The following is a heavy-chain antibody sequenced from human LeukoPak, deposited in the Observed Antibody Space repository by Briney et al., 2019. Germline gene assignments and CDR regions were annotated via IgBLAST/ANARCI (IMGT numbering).Heavy chain of an antibody. CDR2: ISYDGSNK. CDR3: AKDNRDYYIDY. J-gene: IGHJ4*02. CDR1: GFTFSSYA. Sequence: GGSLRHSCAASGFTFSSYAMHWVRQAPGKGLEWVAVISYDGSNKYYADSVKGRFTISRDNAKNSLYLQMNSLRAEDTAVYYCAKDNRDYYIDYWGQGTLVTVSS. V-gene: IGHV3-30-3*01. D-gene: IGHD3-10*01.